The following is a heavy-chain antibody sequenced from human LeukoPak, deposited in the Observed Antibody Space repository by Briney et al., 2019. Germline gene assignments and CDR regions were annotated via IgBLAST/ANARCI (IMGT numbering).Heavy chain of an antibody. Sequence: GGSLRLSCAASGFTFSSYWMHWVRQAPGKGLVWVSRIKSDGSSTSYADSVKGRFTISRDNAKNSLYLQMNSLRAEDTAVYYCAGNLPAADYWGQGTLVTVSS. J-gene: IGHJ4*02. V-gene: IGHV3-74*01. D-gene: IGHD2-2*01. CDR3: AGNLPAADY. CDR2: IKSDGSST. CDR1: GFTFSSYW.